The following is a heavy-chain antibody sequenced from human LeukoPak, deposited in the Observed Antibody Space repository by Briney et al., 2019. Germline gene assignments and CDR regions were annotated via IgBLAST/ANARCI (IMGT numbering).Heavy chain of an antibody. CDR3: ASSRMTIYGVVNDAFDI. CDR1: GFTFSSYV. D-gene: IGHD3-3*01. CDR2: ISSDGSNK. Sequence: PGGSLRLSCAASGFTFSSYVMHWVRQAPGKGLEWVAAISSDGSNKYPEHGRFTISRDNSKNTLYLQMISLRAEDTAVYYCASSRMTIYGVVNDAFDIWGQGTMVTVSS. J-gene: IGHJ3*02. V-gene: IGHV3-30*04.